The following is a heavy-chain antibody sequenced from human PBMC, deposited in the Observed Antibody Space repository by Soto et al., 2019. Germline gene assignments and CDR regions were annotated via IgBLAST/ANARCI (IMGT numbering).Heavy chain of an antibody. D-gene: IGHD3-22*01. V-gene: IGHV4-31*11. Sequence: SETLSLTCAVSGGSISSDNWWSWIRQHPGKGLEWIGYIYYSGSTYYNPSLKSRVTISVDTSKNQFSLKLSSVTAADTAVYYCARGGYYDSSGLPRPIIDYWGQGTLVTVSS. J-gene: IGHJ4*02. CDR2: IYYSGST. CDR1: GGSISSDNW. CDR3: ARGGYYDSSGLPRPIIDY.